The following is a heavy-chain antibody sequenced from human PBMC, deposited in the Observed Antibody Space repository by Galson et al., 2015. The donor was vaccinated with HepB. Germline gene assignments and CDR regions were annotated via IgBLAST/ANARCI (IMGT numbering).Heavy chain of an antibody. D-gene: IGHD4-17*01. CDR3: ARRVTTVTPKSYFDY. CDR2: IYPGDSDT. Sequence: QSGAEVKKPGESLKISCKGSGYSFTNYWIGWVRQMPGKGLEWMGIIYPGDSDTRYSPSFQGQVTISADKSINIAYLQWSSLKASDIAIYYCARRVTTVTPKSYFDYWGQGTLVTVSS. J-gene: IGHJ4*02. CDR1: GYSFTNYW. V-gene: IGHV5-51*03.